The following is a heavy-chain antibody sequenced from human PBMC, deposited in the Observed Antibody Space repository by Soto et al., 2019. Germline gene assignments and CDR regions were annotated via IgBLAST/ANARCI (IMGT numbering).Heavy chain of an antibody. J-gene: IGHJ4*02. V-gene: IGHV1-3*01. Sequence: VKVYCKASGYTNTRYAILWVSQAPGQRLEWMGWINAGNGNTKYSQKFQGRVIITRDTSAGTAYMELRSLRSEDTAVYYCATHIGVFYWGQGILVSVSS. CDR1: GYTNTRYA. CDR3: ATHIGVFY. CDR2: INAGNGNT.